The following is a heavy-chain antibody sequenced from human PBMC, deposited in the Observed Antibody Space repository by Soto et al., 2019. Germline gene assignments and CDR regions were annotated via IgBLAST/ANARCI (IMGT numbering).Heavy chain of an antibody. CDR3: ARSYGSGYRAFDY. CDR1: GDTFNFYS. Sequence: QVQLVQSGAEVKRPGSSVKVSCKASGDTFNFYSINWVRQAPGLGLEWMGRVNPIVSMSNYAQKFQGRVTMPAAQSTGTAYMELSSLRSEDTAIYYCARSYGSGYRAFDYWGQGALVTVSS. J-gene: IGHJ4*02. V-gene: IGHV1-69*02. CDR2: VNPIVSMS. D-gene: IGHD3-10*01.